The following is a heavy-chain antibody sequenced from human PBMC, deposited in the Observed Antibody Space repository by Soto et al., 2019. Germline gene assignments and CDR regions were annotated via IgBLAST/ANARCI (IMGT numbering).Heavy chain of an antibody. D-gene: IGHD2-2*01. Sequence: QVQLVQSGAEVKKPGASVKVSRKASGYTFTSYDINWVRQATGQGLEWMGWMNPNSGNTGYAQKLQGRVTMTRNTSISTAYMELSSLRSEDTAVYYCAREAGGVVVPAATTDRYYYYYGMDVWGQGTTVTVSS. CDR1: GYTFTSYD. CDR3: AREAGGVVVPAATTDRYYYYYGMDV. CDR2: MNPNSGNT. V-gene: IGHV1-8*01. J-gene: IGHJ6*02.